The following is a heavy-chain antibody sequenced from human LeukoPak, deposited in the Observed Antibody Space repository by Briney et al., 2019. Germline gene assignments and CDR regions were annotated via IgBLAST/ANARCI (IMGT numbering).Heavy chain of an antibody. CDR1: GGTFSSYA. J-gene: IGHJ5*02. CDR3: ASKLGSWFDP. CDR2: IIPIFGTA. D-gene: IGHD7-27*01. V-gene: IGHV1-69*05. Sequence: SVKVSCKASGGTFSSYAISWVRQAPGQGLEWMGGIIPIFGTANYARKFQGRVTITTDESTSTAYMELSSLRSEDTAVYYCASKLGSWFDPWGQGTLVTVSS.